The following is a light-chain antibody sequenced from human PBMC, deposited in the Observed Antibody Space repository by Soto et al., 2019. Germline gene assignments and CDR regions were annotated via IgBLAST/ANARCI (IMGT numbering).Light chain of an antibody. CDR1: SSDVGGYNY. Sequence: QSVLTQPRSVSGSPGQSVTISCTGTSSDVGGYNYVSWYQQHPGKAPKLMIYDVSKRPSGVPDRFSGSKSGNTASLTISGLQAEDEADYYCCSYAGSAVLFGGGTTLTVL. CDR3: CSYAGSAVL. V-gene: IGLV2-11*01. CDR2: DVS. J-gene: IGLJ2*01.